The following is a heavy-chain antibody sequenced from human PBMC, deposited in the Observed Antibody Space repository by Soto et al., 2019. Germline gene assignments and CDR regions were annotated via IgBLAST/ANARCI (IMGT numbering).Heavy chain of an antibody. CDR3: ARVSSSWFDP. J-gene: IGHJ5*02. V-gene: IGHV1-46*01. Sequence: ASVKVSCKASGYSFTTYYIHWFRQAPGQGLEWMAVINPNNGSTKSAQKFRGRLTITRDTSATTAYMELSSLRSEDTALYYCARVSSSWFDPWGPGTLVTVSS. CDR2: INPNNGST. CDR1: GYSFTTYY.